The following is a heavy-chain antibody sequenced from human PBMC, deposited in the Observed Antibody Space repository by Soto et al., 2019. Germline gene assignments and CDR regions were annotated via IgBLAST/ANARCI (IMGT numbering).Heavy chain of an antibody. CDR3: ARNRLRQYYYGMDV. D-gene: IGHD3-10*01. V-gene: IGHV5-51*01. J-gene: IGHJ6*02. CDR2: IYPGDSDT. CDR1: GYTFTDYW. Sequence: PGESLKISCKGSGYTFTDYWIGWVRQLPGKGLEWMGIIYPGDSDTRYSPSFQGHVTITVDKSTSTAYLQWNTLKASDTAMYYCARNRLRQYYYGMDVWGQGTTVTVS.